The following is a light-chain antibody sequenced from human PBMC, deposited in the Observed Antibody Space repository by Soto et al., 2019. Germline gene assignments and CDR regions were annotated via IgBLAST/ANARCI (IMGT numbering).Light chain of an antibody. J-gene: IGLJ1*01. CDR3: QSYDSSLSAYV. CDR2: GNS. CDR1: SSNIGAGYD. V-gene: IGLV1-40*01. Sequence: SVLAXPPSVSGAPGQKVTISCTGSSSNIGAGYDLHWYQQLPGTAPKLLLYGNSNRPSGVPDRFSGSKSGTSASLAITGLQAEDEADYYCQSYDSSLSAYVFGTGTKVTVL.